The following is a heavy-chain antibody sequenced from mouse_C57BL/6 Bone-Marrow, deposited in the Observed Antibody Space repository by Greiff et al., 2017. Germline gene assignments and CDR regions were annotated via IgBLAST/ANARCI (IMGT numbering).Heavy chain of an antibody. CDR1: GFNFTDYY. CDR3: ARLRGDY. V-gene: IGHV7-3*01. CDR2: IRNKANGYTT. J-gene: IGHJ4*01. Sequence: EVQLVESGGGLVQPGGSLSFSCAASGFNFTDYYMSWVRQPPGKALEWLGFIRNKANGYTTEYRASVKGRFTISRDNSQSILYLQMTALRAEDSATSYCARLRGDYWGQGTSVTVSS.